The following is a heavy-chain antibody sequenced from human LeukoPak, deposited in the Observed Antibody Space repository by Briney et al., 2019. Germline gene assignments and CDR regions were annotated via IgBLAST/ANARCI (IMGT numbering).Heavy chain of an antibody. CDR1: GGSISNYY. D-gene: IGHD1-26*01. Sequence: SETLSLTCTVSGGSISNYYWNWIRQPPGKGLEWIGYIYYRGTNYNPSLKSRVTISVDTSKNQFSLKLSSVTAADSAVYFCARSDSGTYNWYFDLWGRGTLVTVSS. CDR2: IYYRGT. V-gene: IGHV4-59*08. J-gene: IGHJ2*01. CDR3: ARSDSGTYNWYFDL.